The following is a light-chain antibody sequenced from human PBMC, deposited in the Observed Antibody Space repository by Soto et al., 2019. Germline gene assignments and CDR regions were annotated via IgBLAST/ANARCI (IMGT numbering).Light chain of an antibody. V-gene: IGKV3-20*01. Sequence: DSVLTQSPRTLSLSPGERATLSCRTSQSVSSNYLAWYQQKVGKAPRLLIYGAASRATGVTDRFSSSGSGTDFTLTISRLEPEDYAVDYCQQYHNWPHIFGQGTKVDI. CDR2: GAA. CDR1: QSVSSNY. J-gene: IGKJ1*01. CDR3: QQYHNWPHI.